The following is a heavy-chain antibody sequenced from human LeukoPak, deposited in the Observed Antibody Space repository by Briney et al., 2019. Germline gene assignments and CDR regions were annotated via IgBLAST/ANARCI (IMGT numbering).Heavy chain of an antibody. D-gene: IGHD2-15*01. CDR1: GGTFSSYA. J-gene: IGHJ6*02. Sequence: GASVKVSCKASGGTFSSYAISWVRQAPGQGLEWMGRIIPILGIANYAQKFQGRVTITADKSTSTAYMELSSLRSEDTAVYYCARGPGYCSGGSCYPYYYYYYGMDVWGQGTTVTVSS. V-gene: IGHV1-69*04. CDR3: ARGPGYCSGGSCYPYYYYYYGMDV. CDR2: IIPILGIA.